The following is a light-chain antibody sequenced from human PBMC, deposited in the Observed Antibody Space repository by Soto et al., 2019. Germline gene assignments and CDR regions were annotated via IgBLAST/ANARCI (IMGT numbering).Light chain of an antibody. CDR3: QQYGRPPRAT. Sequence: EIVMTQSPASLSASPGERVTLSCRASQNIRSSLAWYQQRPGQAPRLLIYDASTRATGIPPRFSGGGSGTDFTLSISKVEPEDFAVYYCQQYGRPPRATFGQGTRLEIK. J-gene: IGKJ5*01. CDR2: DAS. V-gene: IGKV3-15*01. CDR1: QNIRSS.